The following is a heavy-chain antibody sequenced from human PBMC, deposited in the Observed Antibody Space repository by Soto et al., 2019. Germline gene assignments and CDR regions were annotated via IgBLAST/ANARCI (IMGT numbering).Heavy chain of an antibody. CDR1: GFSITDYA. Sequence: GGSLRLSCSASGFSITDYAMSWVRQAPGKGLEWVSSISDSGTKAFYGDSVKGRFAISRDTSKNTVYMQMNNLRAEDTALYYCAKDGIRKDDYWGQGTVVTVSS. J-gene: IGHJ4*02. CDR3: AKDGIRKDDY. V-gene: IGHV3-23*01. CDR2: ISDSGTKA.